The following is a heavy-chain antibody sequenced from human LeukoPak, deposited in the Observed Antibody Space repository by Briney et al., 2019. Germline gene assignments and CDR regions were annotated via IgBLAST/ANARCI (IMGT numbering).Heavy chain of an antibody. CDR2: IKQDGREK. V-gene: IGHV3-7*03. CDR3: ARKAYGLDV. CDR1: GFTFSSYW. Sequence: GGSLRLSCAPSGFTFSSYWMSWVRQAPGKGLEWVANIKQDGREKYYVDSVKGRFTISRDNGKNSLYLQMNSLRAEDTAVYYCARKAYGLDVWGKGTTVTVSS. J-gene: IGHJ6*04.